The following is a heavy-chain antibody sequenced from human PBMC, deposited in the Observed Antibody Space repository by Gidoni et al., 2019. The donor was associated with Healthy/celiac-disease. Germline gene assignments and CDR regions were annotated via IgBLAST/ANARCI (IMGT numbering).Heavy chain of an antibody. J-gene: IGHJ4*02. CDR1: GFIFSSSA. D-gene: IGHD2-2*01. CDR3: AGDNRPYCSSTSCYAGPFDY. V-gene: IGHV3-30*01. CDR2: ISYDGSNK. Sequence: QVQLVESGGGVLQPGRSLRLSCAASGFIFSSSAMHWVRQAPGKGLAWVAVISYDGSNKYYADSVKSQFTISRDNSKNTLYLQMNSLRAEDTAVYYCAGDNRPYCSSTSCYAGPFDYWGQGTLVTVSS.